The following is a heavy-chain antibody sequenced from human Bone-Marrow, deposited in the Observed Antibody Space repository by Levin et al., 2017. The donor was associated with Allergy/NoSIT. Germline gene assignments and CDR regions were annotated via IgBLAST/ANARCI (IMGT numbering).Heavy chain of an antibody. D-gene: IGHD6-13*01. Sequence: NPGGSLRLSCTVSGDSLTSHYWSWIRQSPGKGLEWIGFIYYGGRTNYNPSLKSRVRISVDTSKNQFSLRLATVTAADTAVYYCAKVDSSSWNPPEYYFDCWGQGALVAVSS. CDR3: AKVDSSSWNPPEYYFDC. V-gene: IGHV4-59*11. J-gene: IGHJ4*02. CDR1: GDSLTSHY. CDR2: IYYGGRT.